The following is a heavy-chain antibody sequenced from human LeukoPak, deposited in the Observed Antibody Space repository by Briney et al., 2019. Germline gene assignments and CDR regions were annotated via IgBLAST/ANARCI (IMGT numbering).Heavy chain of an antibody. D-gene: IGHD4-11*01. CDR1: RFTFSSYA. V-gene: IGHV3-30-3*01. CDR3: AKDRYSNYEEGAFDI. J-gene: IGHJ3*02. Sequence: GGSLRLSCAASRFTFSSYAMHWVRQAPGKGLEWVAVISYDGSNKYYADSVKGRFTISRDNAKNSLYLQMNSLRAEDMALYYCAKDRYSNYEEGAFDIWGQGTMVTVSS. CDR2: ISYDGSNK.